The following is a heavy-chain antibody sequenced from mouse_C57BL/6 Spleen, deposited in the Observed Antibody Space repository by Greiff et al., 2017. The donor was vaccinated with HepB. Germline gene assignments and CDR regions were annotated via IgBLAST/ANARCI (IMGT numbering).Heavy chain of an antibody. D-gene: IGHD2-1*01. Sequence: QVQLQQPGAELVKPGASVKLSCKASGYTFTSYWMHWVKQRPGQGLEWIGMIHPNSGSTNYNEKFKSKATLTVDKSSSTAYMQLSSLTSEDSAVYYCARFGNYRGYFDVWGTGTTVTVSS. V-gene: IGHV1-64*01. CDR2: IHPNSGST. CDR1: GYTFTSYW. CDR3: ARFGNYRGYFDV. J-gene: IGHJ1*03.